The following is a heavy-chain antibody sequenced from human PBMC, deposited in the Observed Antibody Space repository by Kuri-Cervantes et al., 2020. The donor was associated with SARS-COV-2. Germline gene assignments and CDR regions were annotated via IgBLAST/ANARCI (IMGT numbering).Heavy chain of an antibody. V-gene: IGHV4-38-2*02. J-gene: IGHJ4*02. D-gene: IGHD4-11*01. CDR1: GYSISSGYY. CDR2: IYHSGST. CDR3: ARAYSNYANY. Sequence: ESLKISCTVSGYSISSGYYWGWIRQPPGKGLEWIGSIYHSGSTYYNPSLKSRVTISVDTSKNQFSLKLSSVTAADTAVYYCARAYSNYANYWGQGTLVTVSS.